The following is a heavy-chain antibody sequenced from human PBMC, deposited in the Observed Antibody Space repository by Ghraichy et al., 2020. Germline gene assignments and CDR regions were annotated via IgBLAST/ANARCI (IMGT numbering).Heavy chain of an antibody. Sequence: GGSLRLSCAASGFTFSSYWMHWVRQAPGKGLVWVSRINSDGSSTSYADSVKGRFTISRDNAKNTLYLQMNSLRAEDTAVYYCARVAAAGTEGGYYYGMDVWGQGTTVTVSS. V-gene: IGHV3-74*01. D-gene: IGHD6-13*01. CDR2: INSDGSST. CDR3: ARVAAAGTEGGYYYGMDV. J-gene: IGHJ6*02. CDR1: GFTFSSYW.